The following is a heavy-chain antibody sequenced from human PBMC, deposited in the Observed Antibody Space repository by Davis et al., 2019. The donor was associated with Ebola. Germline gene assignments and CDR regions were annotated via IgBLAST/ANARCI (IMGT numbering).Heavy chain of an antibody. CDR2: LSAYNGNT. Sequence: ASVKVSCKASGYTFTSYGISWVRQAPGQGLEWMGWLSAYNGNTNYAQKLQGRVTMTTDTSTSTAYMELRSLRSDDTAVYYCAREVGAHWVYYYGMDVWGQGTTVTVSS. J-gene: IGHJ6*02. V-gene: IGHV1-18*01. CDR3: AREVGAHWVYYYGMDV. D-gene: IGHD1-26*01. CDR1: GYTFTSYG.